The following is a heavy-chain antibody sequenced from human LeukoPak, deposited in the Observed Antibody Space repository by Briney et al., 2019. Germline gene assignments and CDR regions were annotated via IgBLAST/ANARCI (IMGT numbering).Heavy chain of an antibody. J-gene: IGHJ4*02. D-gene: IGHD1-26*01. CDR1: GGSISSSSYY. Sequence: PSETLSLTCTVSGGSISSSSYYWGWIRQPPGKGLEWIGSIYYSGSTYYNPSLKSRVTISVDTSKNQFSLKLSSVTAADTAVYYCARGNWEYYFDYWGQGTLVTVSS. V-gene: IGHV4-39*01. CDR3: ARGNWEYYFDY. CDR2: IYYSGST.